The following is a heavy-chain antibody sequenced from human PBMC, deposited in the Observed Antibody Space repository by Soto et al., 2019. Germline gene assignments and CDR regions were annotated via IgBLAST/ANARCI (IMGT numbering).Heavy chain of an antibody. J-gene: IGHJ4*02. D-gene: IGHD2-2*01. V-gene: IGHV3-23*01. CDR1: GFPFSSYA. CDR2: ISGSGGST. CDR3: ARSPWLCSSTSCYRLPYFDY. Sequence: GSLRLSCAASGFPFSSYAMSWVRPAPGKGLEWVSAISGSGGSTYYADSVKGRFTISRDNSKNTLYLQMNSLRAEDTAVYYRARSPWLCSSTSCYRLPYFDYWGQGTLVTVSS.